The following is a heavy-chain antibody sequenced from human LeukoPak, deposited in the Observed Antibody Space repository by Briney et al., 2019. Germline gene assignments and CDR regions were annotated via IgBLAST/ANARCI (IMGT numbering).Heavy chain of an antibody. Sequence: SETLSLTCAVYGGSFSGYYWSWIRQPPGKGLEWIGEINHSGCTNYNPSLKSRVTISVDTSKNQFSLKLSSVTAADTAVYYCARLEIAAAGNRWFDPWGQETLVTVSS. CDR2: INHSGCT. D-gene: IGHD6-13*01. J-gene: IGHJ5*02. CDR1: GGSFSGYY. CDR3: ARLEIAAAGNRWFDP. V-gene: IGHV4-34*01.